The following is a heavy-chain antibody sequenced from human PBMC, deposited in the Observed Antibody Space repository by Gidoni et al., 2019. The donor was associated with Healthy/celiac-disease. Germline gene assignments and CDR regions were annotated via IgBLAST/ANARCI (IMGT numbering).Heavy chain of an antibody. Sequence: QITLKESGPTLVKPTQTLTLTCTFSGFSLSTRGVGVGWIRQPPGKALEWLALIYWDDDKRYSPSLKSRLTITKDTSKNQVVLTMTNMDPVDTATYYCAHSSASLAAAGRLDYWGQGTLVTVSS. CDR1: GFSLSTRGVG. CDR3: AHSSASLAAAGRLDY. D-gene: IGHD6-13*01. CDR2: IYWDDDK. J-gene: IGHJ4*02. V-gene: IGHV2-5*02.